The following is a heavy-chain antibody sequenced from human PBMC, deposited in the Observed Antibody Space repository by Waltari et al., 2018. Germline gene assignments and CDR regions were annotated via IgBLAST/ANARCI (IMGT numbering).Heavy chain of an antibody. CDR3: TRDSPSWI. CDR1: GLTFSSFW. Sequence: EGQLVESGGGLVQPGGSLNLPCAASGLTFSSFWMHWVRQVPGQGLVWVSRINSDGSDTSYADSVRGRFTVSRDNAKNMAYLQMNSLRAEDTAIYYCTRDSPSWIWGQGTMVSVSS. J-gene: IGHJ3*02. V-gene: IGHV3-74*01. CDR2: INSDGSDT.